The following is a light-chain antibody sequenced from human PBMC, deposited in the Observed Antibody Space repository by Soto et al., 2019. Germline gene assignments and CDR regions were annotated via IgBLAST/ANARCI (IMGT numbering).Light chain of an antibody. V-gene: IGKV1-5*03. CDR1: QSISSW. CDR3: QQYNSYSPT. CDR2: KAS. J-gene: IGKJ1*01. Sequence: DIQMTQSPSTLSASVGDRVTITCRASQSISSWLAWYQQKPGKAPKLLIYKASSLESGVPSRFSGSGSGTEFTLTISSLQPDGFTTYYCQQYNSYSPTFGQGTKVDIK.